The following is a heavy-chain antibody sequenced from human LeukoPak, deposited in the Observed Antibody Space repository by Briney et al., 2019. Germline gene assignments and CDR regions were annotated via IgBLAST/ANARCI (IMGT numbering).Heavy chain of an antibody. D-gene: IGHD3-9*01. CDR3: AKSVRSLYDILTGYPQHYFDY. J-gene: IGHJ4*02. CDR1: GFTFSSYA. Sequence: GGSLRLSCAASGFTFSSYAMSWVRQAPGKGLEWVSAIRGSGGSTYYADSVKGRFTISRDNSKNTLYLQMNSLRAEDTAVYYCAKSVRSLYDILTGYPQHYFDYWGQGTLVTVSS. CDR2: IRGSGGST. V-gene: IGHV3-23*01.